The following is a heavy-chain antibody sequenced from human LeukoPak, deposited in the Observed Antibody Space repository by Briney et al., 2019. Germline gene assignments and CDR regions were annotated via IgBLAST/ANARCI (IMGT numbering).Heavy chain of an antibody. V-gene: IGHV3-7*04. Sequence: GGSVRLSCAASGFTISFYWMSWVRQAPGKGLEWVANINQVASEKNYVDSVKGRFTISRDNAKNSLYLQMNSVRAEDTAMYYCVRDGGYYGPDSWGQGALVSVSS. D-gene: IGHD3-10*01. J-gene: IGHJ4*02. CDR3: VRDGGYYGPDS. CDR2: INQVASEK. CDR1: GFTISFYW.